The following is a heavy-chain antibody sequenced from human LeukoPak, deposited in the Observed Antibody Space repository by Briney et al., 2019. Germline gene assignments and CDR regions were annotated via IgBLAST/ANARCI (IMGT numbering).Heavy chain of an antibody. D-gene: IGHD3-9*01. CDR2: INHSGST. J-gene: IGHJ6*02. CDR3: AREGNYDILTGDYYYYGMDV. CDR1: GGSISSYY. Sequence: SETLSLTCTVSGGSISSYYWAWIRQPPGKGLEWIGEINHSGSTNYNPSLKSRVTISVDTSKNQFSLKLSSVTAADTAVYYCAREGNYDILTGDYYYYGMDVWGQGTTVTVSS. V-gene: IGHV4-34*01.